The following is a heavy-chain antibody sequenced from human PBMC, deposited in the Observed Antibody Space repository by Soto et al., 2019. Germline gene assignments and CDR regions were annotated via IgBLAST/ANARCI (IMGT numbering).Heavy chain of an antibody. CDR1: SGSISSYY. D-gene: IGHD6-13*01. Sequence: SETLSLTCTVSSGSISSYYWSWIRQPPGKGLEWIGYIYYSGSTNYNPSLKSRVTISVDTSKNQFSLKLSSVTAADTAVYYCARDNDRIAAGSYHYYGMDVWGQGTTVTVSS. V-gene: IGHV4-59*01. CDR3: ARDNDRIAAGSYHYYGMDV. CDR2: IYYSGST. J-gene: IGHJ6*02.